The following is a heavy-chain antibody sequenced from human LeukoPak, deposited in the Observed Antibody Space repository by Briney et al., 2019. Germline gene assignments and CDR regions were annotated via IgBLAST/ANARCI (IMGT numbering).Heavy chain of an antibody. CDR1: GFTFSGSA. CDR2: ISNTGGRT. CDR3: AKGGQDFDFWRFDL. J-gene: IGHJ5*02. Sequence: PGGSLRLSCAASGFTFSGSAVSWVRHSPGEGLKWVSSISNTGGRTYYADSVKGRFTITRDNSRNTVDLQMNSLRAGDTAQYYCAKGGQDFDFWRFDLWGQGILVIVSS. V-gene: IGHV3-23*01. D-gene: IGHD3-3*01.